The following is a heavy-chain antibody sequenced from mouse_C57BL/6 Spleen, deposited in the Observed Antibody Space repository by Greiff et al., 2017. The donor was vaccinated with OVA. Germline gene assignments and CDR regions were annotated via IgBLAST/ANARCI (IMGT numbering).Heavy chain of an antibody. CDR3: ARVPITTVVQYAMDY. J-gene: IGHJ4*01. CDR1: GYSITSGYY. V-gene: IGHV3-6*01. CDR2: ISYDGSN. Sequence: VQLKESGPGLVKPSQSLSLTCSVTGYSITSGYYWNWIRQFPGNKLEWMGYISYDGSNNYNPSLKNRISITRDTSKNQFFLKLNSVTTEDTATYCSARVPITTVVQYAMDYWGQGASVTVSS. D-gene: IGHD1-1*01.